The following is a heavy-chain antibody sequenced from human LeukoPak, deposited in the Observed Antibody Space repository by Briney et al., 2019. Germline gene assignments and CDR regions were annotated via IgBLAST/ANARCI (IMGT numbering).Heavy chain of an antibody. V-gene: IGHV4-34*01. CDR2: INHSGST. D-gene: IGHD4-4*01. Sequence: SETLSLTCAVYGGSFSGYYWSWIRQPPGKGLEWIGEINHSGSTNYNPSLKSRVTISVDTSKNQFSLKLSSVTAADTAVYYYARVSARLQGWFDPWGQGTLVTVSS. J-gene: IGHJ5*02. CDR1: GGSFSGYY. CDR3: ARVSARLQGWFDP.